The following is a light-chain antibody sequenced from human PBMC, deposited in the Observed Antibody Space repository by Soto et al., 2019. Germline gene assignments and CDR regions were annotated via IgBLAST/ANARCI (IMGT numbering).Light chain of an antibody. CDR2: DVS. Sequence: QSALTQPASVSGSPEQSITISCTGTSSDVGGYNYVPWYQQHPGKAPKLMIYDVSNRPSGVSNRFSGSKSGNTASLTISGLQAEDEADYYCSSYTSSSTYVFGTGTKLTVL. CDR3: SSYTSSSTYV. CDR1: SSDVGGYNY. V-gene: IGLV2-14*01. J-gene: IGLJ1*01.